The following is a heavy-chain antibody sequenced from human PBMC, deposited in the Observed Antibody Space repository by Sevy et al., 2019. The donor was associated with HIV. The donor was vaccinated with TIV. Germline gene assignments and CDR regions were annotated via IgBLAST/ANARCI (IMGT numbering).Heavy chain of an antibody. Sequence: GGSLRLSCAASGFTFSSYSMNWVRQAPGKGLEWVSYISSSSSTIYYAVSVKGRFTISRDNAKNSLYLQMNSLRAEDTAVYYCASSSGAVTSWDAFDIWGQGTMVTVSS. V-gene: IGHV3-48*01. J-gene: IGHJ3*02. CDR2: ISSSSSTI. CDR1: GFTFSSYS. D-gene: IGHD4-4*01. CDR3: ASSSGAVTSWDAFDI.